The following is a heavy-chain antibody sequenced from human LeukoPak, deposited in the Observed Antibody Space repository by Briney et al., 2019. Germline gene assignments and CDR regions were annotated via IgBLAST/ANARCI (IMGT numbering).Heavy chain of an antibody. V-gene: IGHV3-23*01. Sequence: GGSLRLSCAASGFTFSTYAMSWVRQAPGKGLEWVSAISGSGGSTSDADSVKGRFTISRDNSKNTLYLLMNSLRAEDTAVYYCAKDLNYDSSGYYPPKGFDYWGQGTLVTVSS. J-gene: IGHJ4*02. CDR1: GFTFSTYA. CDR2: ISGSGGST. CDR3: AKDLNYDSSGYYPPKGFDY. D-gene: IGHD3-22*01.